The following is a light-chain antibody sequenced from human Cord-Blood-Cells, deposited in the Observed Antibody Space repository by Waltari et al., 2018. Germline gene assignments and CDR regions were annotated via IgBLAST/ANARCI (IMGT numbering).Light chain of an antibody. CDR3: GTWHSNSIWV. J-gene: IGLJ3*02. CDR2: YHADSIK. CDR1: SRFSVEDFW. V-gene: IGLV5-52*01. Sequence: QPQLTQPSSHSASSGASVRPTCMLSSRFSVEDFWIRWYQQKTGCPPRYLLHYHADSIKGQGSGVPSRFSGSNDASANAGILRISGLQPEDEADYYCGTWHSNSIWVFGGGTNLTVL.